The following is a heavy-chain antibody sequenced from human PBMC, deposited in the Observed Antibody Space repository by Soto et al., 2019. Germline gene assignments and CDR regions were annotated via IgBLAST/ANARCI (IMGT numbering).Heavy chain of an antibody. CDR2: IYHSGST. CDR3: AICVGGPASRTIFAR. J-gene: IGHJ4*02. D-gene: IGHD2-21*01. V-gene: IGHV4-59*12. Sequence: PSETLPHTCTVSGGSINKYYWGWFRQPPGKGLEWIGYIYHSGSTNYNPSLRRRVTISVDTSKNQFSLKLTSVTAADTAVDYCAICVGGPASRTIFARRGQGALVT. CDR1: GGSINKYY.